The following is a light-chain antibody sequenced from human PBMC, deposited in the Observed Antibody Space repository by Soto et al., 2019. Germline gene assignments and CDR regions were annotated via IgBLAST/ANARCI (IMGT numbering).Light chain of an antibody. V-gene: IGKV3-20*01. Sequence: EIVLTQSPGTLSLSPGERATLSCRASQSLRSSYLAWYQQKPGQAPRLLIYGGSSRATGFPDRFSGSGSGTDFTLTISRLDPEDSAVYYCHCQQYGTSPVDTFGQGTKLEIK. J-gene: IGKJ2*01. CDR1: QSLRSSY. CDR2: GGS. CDR3: QQYGTSPVDT.